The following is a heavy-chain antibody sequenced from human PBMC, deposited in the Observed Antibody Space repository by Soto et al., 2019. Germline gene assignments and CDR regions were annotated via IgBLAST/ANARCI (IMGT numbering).Heavy chain of an antibody. CDR1: GYTFTSYA. J-gene: IGHJ4*02. V-gene: IGHV1-3*01. CDR2: INAGNGNT. Sequence: ASVKVSCKASGYTFTSYAMHWLRQAPGQRLEWMGWINAGNGNTKYSQKFQGRVTITRDTSASTAYMELSSLRSEDTAVYYCARARYYYGSGPPGYWGQGTLVTVSS. CDR3: ARARYYYGSGPPGY. D-gene: IGHD3-10*01.